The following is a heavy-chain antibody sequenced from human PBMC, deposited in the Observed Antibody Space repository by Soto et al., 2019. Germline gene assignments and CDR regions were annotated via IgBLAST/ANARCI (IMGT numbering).Heavy chain of an antibody. Sequence: ASVKVSCKASGYIFTSYYIHWVRQAPGQGLEWMGWINPFDGSRMFAQKFQGRVTMTEDTSTDTAYMELSSLRSEDTAVYYCATGWLQPNYYYYGMDVWGQGTTVTVSS. J-gene: IGHJ6*02. V-gene: IGHV1-46*01. CDR3: ATGWLQPNYYYYGMDV. CDR1: GYIFTSYY. D-gene: IGHD5-12*01. CDR2: INPFDGSR.